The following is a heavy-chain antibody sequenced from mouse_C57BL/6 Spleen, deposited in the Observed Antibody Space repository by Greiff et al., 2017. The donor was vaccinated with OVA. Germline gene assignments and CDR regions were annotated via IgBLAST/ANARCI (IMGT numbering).Heavy chain of an antibody. Sequence: EVMLVESEGGLVQPGSSMKLSCTASGFTFSDYYMAWVRQVPEKGLEWVANINYDGSSTYYLDSLKSRFIISRDNAKNILYLQMSSLKSEDTATYYCARWLRAMDYWGQGTSVTVSS. D-gene: IGHD2-2*01. CDR3: ARWLRAMDY. CDR1: GFTFSDYY. V-gene: IGHV5-16*01. J-gene: IGHJ4*01. CDR2: INYDGSST.